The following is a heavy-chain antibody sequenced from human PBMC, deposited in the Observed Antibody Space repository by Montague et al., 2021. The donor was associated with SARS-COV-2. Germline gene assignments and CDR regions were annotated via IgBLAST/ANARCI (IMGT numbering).Heavy chain of an antibody. CDR3: ARDYGDYSYYYGLDV. CDR1: GGSIRSGNYY. J-gene: IGHJ6*02. D-gene: IGHD4-17*01. CDR2: IYSSGST. V-gene: IGHV4-61*02. Sequence: TLSLTCTVSGGSIRSGNYYWSWIRQPAGKGLEWIGRIYSSGSTNYNPSLKSRVTMSVDTSKNQFSLKVSSVTAADTAVYYCARDYGDYSYYYGLDVWGQGTTVTVS.